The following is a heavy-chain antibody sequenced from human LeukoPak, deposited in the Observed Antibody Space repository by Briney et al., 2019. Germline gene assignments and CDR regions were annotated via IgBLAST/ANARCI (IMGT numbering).Heavy chain of an antibody. V-gene: IGHV4-61*02. D-gene: IGHD3-10*01. CDR3: ARDLDPMGRNWFDP. CDR2: IHTSGST. J-gene: IGHJ5*02. Sequence: SQTLSLTCTVSGGSISSGSYYWSWIRQPAGKGLEWIGRIHTSGSTNYNPSLKSRVTISGDTSKNQFSLKLSSVTAADTAVYYCARDLDPMGRNWFDPWGQGTLVTVSS. CDR1: GGSISSGSYY.